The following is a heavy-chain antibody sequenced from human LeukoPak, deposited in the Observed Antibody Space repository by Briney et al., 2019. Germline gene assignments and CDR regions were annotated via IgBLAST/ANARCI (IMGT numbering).Heavy chain of an antibody. V-gene: IGHV1-58*02. CDR2: IAVGSGNT. J-gene: IGHJ4*02. D-gene: IGHD3-22*01. Sequence: SVKVPCKASGFTFTSSSMQWVRQARGQRLEWIGWIAVGSGNTNYAQKFQGRVSITRDMSTSTAYMELSSLRSEDTALYYCAALFGSGYYYYFDYWGQGTLVTVSS. CDR3: AALFGSGYYYYFDY. CDR1: GFTFTSSS.